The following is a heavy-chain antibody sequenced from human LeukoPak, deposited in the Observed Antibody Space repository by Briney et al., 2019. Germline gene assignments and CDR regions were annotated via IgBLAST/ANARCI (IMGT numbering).Heavy chain of an antibody. CDR1: GFTFSSYW. J-gene: IGHJ4*02. CDR2: IKQDGSEK. D-gene: IGHD3-16*01. V-gene: IGHV3-7*03. CDR3: ASTWGSVDYFDY. Sequence: GGSLRLSCAASGFTFSSYWMSWVRQAPGKGLEWVANIKQDGSEKYYVDSVKGRFTISRDNAKNSLYLQVNSLRAEDTAVYYCASTWGSVDYFDYWGQGTLVTVSS.